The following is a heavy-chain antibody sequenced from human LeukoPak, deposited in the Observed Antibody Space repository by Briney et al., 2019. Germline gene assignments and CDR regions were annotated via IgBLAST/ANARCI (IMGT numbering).Heavy chain of an antibody. CDR1: GGSISSYY. V-gene: IGHV4-38-2*02. J-gene: IGHJ4*02. CDR2: IYHSGST. CDR3: AREGGYSDY. D-gene: IGHD5-24*01. Sequence: SETLSLTCTVSGGSISSYYWSWIRQPPGKGLEWIGSIYHSGSTYYNPSLKSRVTISVDTSKNQFSLKLSSVTAADTAVYYCAREGGYSDYWGQGTLVTVSS.